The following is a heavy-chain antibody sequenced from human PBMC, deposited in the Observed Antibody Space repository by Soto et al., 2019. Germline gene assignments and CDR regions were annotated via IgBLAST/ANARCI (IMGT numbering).Heavy chain of an antibody. J-gene: IGHJ5*02. CDR1: GGSISSYY. Sequence: LSLTCTVSGGSISSYYWSWIRQPPGKGLEWIGYIYYSGSTNYSPFLKSRVTISGDTSKNQFSLKLSSVTAADTAVYYCARVDYDILTGQSNWFDPWGQGTLVTVSS. D-gene: IGHD3-9*01. V-gene: IGHV4-59*01. CDR3: ARVDYDILTGQSNWFDP. CDR2: IYYSGST.